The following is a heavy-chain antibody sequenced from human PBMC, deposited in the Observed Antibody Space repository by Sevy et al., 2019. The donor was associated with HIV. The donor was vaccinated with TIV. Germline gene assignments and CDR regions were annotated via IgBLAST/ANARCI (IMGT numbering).Heavy chain of an antibody. CDR1: GGSISSGGYY. V-gene: IGHV4-31*03. Sequence: SETLSLTCTVSGGSISSGGYYWSWIRQHPGKGLEWIGYIYYSGSTYYNPSLKSRVTISVDTSKNQFSLKLSSVTAADTAVYYCARDQRGASRAAFDIWGQGIMVTVSS. J-gene: IGHJ3*02. CDR3: ARDQRGASRAAFDI. CDR2: IYYSGST.